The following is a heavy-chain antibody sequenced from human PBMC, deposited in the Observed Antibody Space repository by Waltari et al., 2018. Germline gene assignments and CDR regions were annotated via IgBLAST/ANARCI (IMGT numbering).Heavy chain of an antibody. CDR3: ARRYYGEYDY. V-gene: IGHV3-30-3*01. CDR1: GFTFSSYA. D-gene: IGHD3-3*01. Sequence: QVQLVEAGGGVVQPGRSRRRSCVASGFTFSSYARTGVRQAPGTGLGWVAVISYDGSNKYYADSVKGRFTISSDNSQNTLYLHMNSLRAEDTAVYYCARRYYGEYDYWGQGTLVTVSS. CDR2: ISYDGSNK. J-gene: IGHJ4*02.